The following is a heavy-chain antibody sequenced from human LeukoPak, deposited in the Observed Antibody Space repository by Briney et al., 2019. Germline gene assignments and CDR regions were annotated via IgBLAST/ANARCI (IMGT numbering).Heavy chain of an antibody. CDR3: AWLYYYYMEV. CDR1: GFTFRTTR. CDR2: INSRGDSI. Sequence: GGSLRLSCAASGFTFRTTRMTWVRQAPGKGPEYIATINSRGDSINYTDSVKGRFTVSRDNSKNLLYLQMNSLRVEDTGVYYCAWLYYYYMEVWGKGTTVT. V-gene: IGHV3-21*01. J-gene: IGHJ6*03. D-gene: IGHD5-12*01.